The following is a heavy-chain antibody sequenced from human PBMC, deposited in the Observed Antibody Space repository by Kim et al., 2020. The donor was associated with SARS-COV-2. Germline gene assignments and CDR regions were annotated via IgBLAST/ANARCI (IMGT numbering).Heavy chain of an antibody. Sequence: GESLKISCKGSGYSFTSYWIGWVRQMPGKGLEWMGIIYPGDSDTRYSPSFQGQVTISADKSISTAYLQWSSLKASDTAMYYCARLSYYYGSGKETRFDPWGQGTLVTVSS. CDR1: GYSFTSYW. CDR3: ARLSYYYGSGKETRFDP. V-gene: IGHV5-51*01. D-gene: IGHD3-10*01. J-gene: IGHJ5*02. CDR2: IYPGDSDT.